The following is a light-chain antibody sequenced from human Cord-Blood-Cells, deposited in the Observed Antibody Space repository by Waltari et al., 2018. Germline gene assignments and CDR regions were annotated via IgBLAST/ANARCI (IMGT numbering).Light chain of an antibody. CDR3: SSYAGSNNLV. V-gene: IGLV2-8*01. J-gene: IGLJ2*01. CDR1: SRDVGGYNS. Sequence: QSALTQPPSPSGPPGPSVPTSFTGPSRDVGGYNSVSWYQQHPGKAPELMIYEVSKRPSGVPDRFSGSKSGNTASLTVSGLQAEDEADYYCSSYAGSNNLVFGGGTKLTVL. CDR2: EVS.